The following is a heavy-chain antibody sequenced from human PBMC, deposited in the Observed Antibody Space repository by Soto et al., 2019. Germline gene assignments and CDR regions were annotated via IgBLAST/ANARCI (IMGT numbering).Heavy chain of an antibody. Sequence: GGSLRLSCAASGFTFSRYGMHWVRQAPGKGLEWVAVISYDGSNKYYADSVKGRFTISRDNSKNTLYLQMNSLRAEDTAVYYCAKDETATYYYGMDVWGQGTTVTVSS. CDR2: ISYDGSNK. J-gene: IGHJ6*02. CDR3: AKDETATYYYGMDV. CDR1: GFTFSRYG. V-gene: IGHV3-30*18.